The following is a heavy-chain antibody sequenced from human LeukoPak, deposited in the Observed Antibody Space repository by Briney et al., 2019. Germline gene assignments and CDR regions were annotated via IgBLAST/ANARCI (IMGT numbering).Heavy chain of an antibody. CDR2: IYPGDSDT. D-gene: IGHD3-10*01. J-gene: IGHJ4*02. V-gene: IGHV5-51*01. CDR1: GYSFTSYW. Sequence: GESLKISCQGSGYSFTSYWIGWVRQMPGKGLEWMGIIYPGDSDTRYSPSFQGQVTISADKSISTAYLQWSSLKASDTAMYYCARLGSVRPTVTSFDYWGQGTLVTVSS. CDR3: ARLGSVRPTVTSFDY.